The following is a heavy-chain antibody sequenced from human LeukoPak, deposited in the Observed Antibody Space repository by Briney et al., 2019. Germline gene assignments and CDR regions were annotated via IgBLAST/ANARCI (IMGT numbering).Heavy chain of an antibody. CDR3: AIAARRNAFDI. Sequence: GGSLRLSCAASGFTVSSNYMSRVRQAPGKGLEWVSVIYSGGSTYYADSVKGRFTISRDNSKNTLYLQMNSLRAEDTAVYYCAIAARRNAFDIWGQGTMVTVSS. CDR1: GFTVSSNY. D-gene: IGHD6-6*01. V-gene: IGHV3-53*01. J-gene: IGHJ3*02. CDR2: IYSGGST.